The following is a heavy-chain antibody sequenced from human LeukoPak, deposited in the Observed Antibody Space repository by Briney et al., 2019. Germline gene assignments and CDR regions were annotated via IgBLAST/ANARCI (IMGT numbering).Heavy chain of an antibody. V-gene: IGHV3-21*01. D-gene: IGHD6-13*01. CDR2: ISSSSSYI. CDR3: ARADSSSWYQFDY. J-gene: IGHJ4*02. Sequence: GGSLRLSCAASGFTFSSYSMNWVRQAPGEGLEWVSSISSSSSYIYYADSVKGRFTISRDNAKNSLYLQMNSLRAEDTAVYYCARADSSSWYQFDYWGQGTLVTVSS. CDR1: GFTFSSYS.